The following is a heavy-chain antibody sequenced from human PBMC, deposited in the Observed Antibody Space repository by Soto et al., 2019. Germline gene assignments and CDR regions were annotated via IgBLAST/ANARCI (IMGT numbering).Heavy chain of an antibody. CDR1: GGTLSTYT. D-gene: IGHD2-2*01. Sequence: QVQLVQSGTEVKKPGSSVKVSCKASGGTLSTYTINWVRQAPGQGLEWMGRIIPILDIADYAQKFQGRVTITADKSTSTGYMELTSLKSEDTAVYYCARTLPTVIVPTALSHGWFDPWGQGTLGTVS. CDR3: ARTLPTVIVPTALSHGWFDP. V-gene: IGHV1-69*02. CDR2: IIPILDIA. J-gene: IGHJ5*02.